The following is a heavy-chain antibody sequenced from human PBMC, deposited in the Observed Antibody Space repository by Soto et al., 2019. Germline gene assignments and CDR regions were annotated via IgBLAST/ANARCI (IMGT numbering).Heavy chain of an antibody. D-gene: IGHD3-3*01. CDR1: GGSISSDNW. CDR3: ARASKPILDY. CDR2: IYPTGNT. V-gene: IGHV4-4*02. J-gene: IGHJ4*02. Sequence: QLQESGPGLVKPSGTLSLTCAVSGGSISSDNWWSWVRQSPGKGLEWIGEIYPTGNTNYNPSLGSRVAISVDKSKTPFSLVLSFVSAADTSVYFCARASKPILDYWGQGSLVTVSS.